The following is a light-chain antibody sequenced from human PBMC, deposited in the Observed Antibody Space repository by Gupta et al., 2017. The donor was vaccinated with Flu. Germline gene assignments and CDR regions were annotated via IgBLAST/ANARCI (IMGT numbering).Light chain of an antibody. V-gene: IGKV1-12*01. J-gene: IGKJ2*01. Sequence: DTHLTQSPSSVSASVGDGVTITCRASQDISNWLAWYQQKPGKAPQLLIYAASSLQSGVPSRFSGGGSGTDFTLTISSLQPEDSATYYCQQAINFPYTFGQGTKVQIK. CDR1: QDISNW. CDR3: QQAINFPYT. CDR2: AAS.